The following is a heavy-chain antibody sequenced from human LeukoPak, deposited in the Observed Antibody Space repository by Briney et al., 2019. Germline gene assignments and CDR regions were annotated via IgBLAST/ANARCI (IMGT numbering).Heavy chain of an antibody. Sequence: SETLSLPCTVSGGSISSSSYYWGWIRQPPGKGLEWIGSIYYSGSTYYNPSLKSRVTISVDTSKNQFSLKLSSVTAADTAVYYCARLDIVATIFNYWGQGPLVTVSS. CDR1: GGSISSSSYY. J-gene: IGHJ4*02. D-gene: IGHD5-12*01. V-gene: IGHV4-39*01. CDR3: ARLDIVATIFNY. CDR2: IYYSGST.